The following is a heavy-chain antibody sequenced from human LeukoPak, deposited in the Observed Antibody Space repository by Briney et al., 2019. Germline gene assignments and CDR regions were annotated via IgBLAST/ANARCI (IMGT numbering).Heavy chain of an antibody. Sequence: PGGSLRLSCAASGFTFSSYGMHWVRQAPGKGLEWVASIKKDGSEELYVDSVRGRFTISRDNAKNSLYLEMNILRVEDTAVFYCMSQTSAKGFDFWGQGTLVTVSP. V-gene: IGHV3-7*05. J-gene: IGHJ4*02. CDR2: IKKDGSEE. CDR3: MSQTSAKGFDF. D-gene: IGHD2-2*01. CDR1: GFTFSSYG.